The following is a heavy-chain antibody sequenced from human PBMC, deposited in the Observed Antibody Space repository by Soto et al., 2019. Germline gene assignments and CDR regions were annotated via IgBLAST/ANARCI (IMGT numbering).Heavy chain of an antibody. V-gene: IGHV1-8*01. Sequence: QVQLVQSGAEVKKAGASVKVACKASGYTFTSYDINWVRQATGQGLEWMGWMNPNSGNTGYAQKFQGRVTMTRNTSISTAYMELSSLRSEDTAVYYCASANYGHTRGRLYYYMDVWSKGTTVTVSS. CDR3: ASANYGHTRGRLYYYMDV. D-gene: IGHD4-17*01. CDR2: MNPNSGNT. J-gene: IGHJ6*03. CDR1: GYTFTSYD.